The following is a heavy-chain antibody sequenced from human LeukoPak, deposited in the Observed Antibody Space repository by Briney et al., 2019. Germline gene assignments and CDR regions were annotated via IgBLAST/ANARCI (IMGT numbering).Heavy chain of an antibody. CDR1: RFTFSNYW. D-gene: IGHD2-2*01. CDR2: IKEDGSEK. V-gene: IGHV3-7*01. J-gene: IGHJ5*02. Sequence: GGSLRLSCGASRFTFSNYWMSWVRQAPGKGLEWVANIKEDGSEKDYVDSVKGRFTISRDNAKNSLYLQMNSLRAEDTAVYYCARDLGGYCSSTSCYGNWFDPWGQGTLVTVSS. CDR3: ARDLGGYCSSTSCYGNWFDP.